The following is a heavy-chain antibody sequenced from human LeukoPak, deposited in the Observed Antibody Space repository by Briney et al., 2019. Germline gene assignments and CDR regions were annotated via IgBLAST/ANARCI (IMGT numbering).Heavy chain of an antibody. V-gene: IGHV1-2*02. J-gene: IGHJ4*02. CDR3: ARKSGYGDYPPPDY. D-gene: IGHD4-17*01. CDR2: INPNSGGT. Sequence: ASVKVSCKASGYTFTGYYMHWVRQAPGQGLEWMGWINPNSGGTNYAQKFQGRVTMTRDTSISTAYIELSRLRSDDTAVFYCARKSGYGDYPPPDYWDQGTLVTVSS. CDR1: GYTFTGYY.